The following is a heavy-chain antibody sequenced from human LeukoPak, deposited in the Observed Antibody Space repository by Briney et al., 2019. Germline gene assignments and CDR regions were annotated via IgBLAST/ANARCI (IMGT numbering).Heavy chain of an antibody. D-gene: IGHD4-17*01. J-gene: IGHJ5*02. CDR2: IIPIFGTA. CDR3: ARENRGGTVTTCWFDP. Sequence: GASVKVSCKASGGTFSSYAISWVRQAPGQGLEWMGGIIPIFGTANYAQKFQGRVTITADKSTSTAYMELSSLRSEDTAVYYCARENRGGTVTTCWFDPWGQGTLVTVSS. CDR1: GGTFSSYA. V-gene: IGHV1-69*06.